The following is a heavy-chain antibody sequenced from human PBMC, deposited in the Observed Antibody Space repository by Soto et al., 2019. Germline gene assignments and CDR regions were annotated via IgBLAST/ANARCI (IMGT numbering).Heavy chain of an antibody. CDR1: GGTFSSYA. CDR3: ASALRRFGELLGSDAFDI. V-gene: IGHV1-69*06. D-gene: IGHD3-10*01. J-gene: IGHJ3*02. CDR2: IIPIFGTA. Sequence: QVQLVQSGAEVKKPGSSVKVSCKASGGTFSSYAISWVRQAPGQGLEWMGGIIPIFGTANYAQKFQGRVTITADKSTSTAYMELSSLRSEDTAVYYCASALRRFGELLGSDAFDIWGQGTMVTVSS.